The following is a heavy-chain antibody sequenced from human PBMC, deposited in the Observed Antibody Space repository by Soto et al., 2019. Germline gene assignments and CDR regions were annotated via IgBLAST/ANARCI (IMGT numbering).Heavy chain of an antibody. CDR1: GYTFTGYY. V-gene: IGHV1-2*02. D-gene: IGHD2-15*01. CDR3: AREVVVVVADSRGNWFDP. CDR2: INPNSGGT. Sequence: ASVKVSCKASGYTFTGYYMHWVRQAPGQGLEWMGWINPNSGGTNYAQKFQGRVTMTRDTSISTAYMELSRLRSDDTAVYYCAREVVVVVADSRGNWFDPWGQGTLVTVSS. J-gene: IGHJ5*02.